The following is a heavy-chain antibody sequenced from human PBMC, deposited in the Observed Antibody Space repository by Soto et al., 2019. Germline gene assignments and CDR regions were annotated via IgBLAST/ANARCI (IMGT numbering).Heavy chain of an antibody. CDR1: GYSFTSYW. J-gene: IGHJ6*02. CDR2: IDPSDSYT. D-gene: IGHD3-9*01. V-gene: IGHV5-10-1*01. Sequence: PGESLKISCKGSGYSFTSYWISWVRQMPGKGLEWMGRIDPSDSYTNYSPSFQGHVTISADKSISTAYLQWSSLKASDTAMYYCASFTLTGRKYYYYGIDVWGQGTRVTFSS. CDR3: ASFTLTGRKYYYYGIDV.